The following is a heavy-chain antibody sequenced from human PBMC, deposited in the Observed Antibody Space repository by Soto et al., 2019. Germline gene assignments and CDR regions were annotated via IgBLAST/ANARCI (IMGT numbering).Heavy chain of an antibody. CDR3: AKDMGALDGGSYYYDYYYGMDV. J-gene: IGHJ6*02. V-gene: IGHV3-43*01. CDR1: GFTFDDYT. CDR2: ISWDGGST. D-gene: IGHD1-26*01. Sequence: EVQLVESGGVVVQPGGSLRLSCAASGFTFDDYTMHWVRQAPGKGLEWVSLISWDGGSTYYADSVKGRFTISRDNSKNSLYLQMNSLRTEDTALYYCAKDMGALDGGSYYYDYYYGMDVWGQGTTVTVSS.